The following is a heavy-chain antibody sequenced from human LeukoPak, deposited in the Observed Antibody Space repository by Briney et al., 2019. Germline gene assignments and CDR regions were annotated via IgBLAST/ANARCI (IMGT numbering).Heavy chain of an antibody. V-gene: IGHV3-30*18. CDR3: AKVPHGDYAVDY. D-gene: IGHD4-17*01. Sequence: GGSLRLSCAASGFTFSSYGMHWVRQAPGKGPEWVAVISYDGSNKYYADSVKGRFTISRDNSKNTLYLQMNSLRAEDTAVYYCAKVPHGDYAVDYWGQGTLVTVSS. CDR1: GFTFSSYG. CDR2: ISYDGSNK. J-gene: IGHJ4*02.